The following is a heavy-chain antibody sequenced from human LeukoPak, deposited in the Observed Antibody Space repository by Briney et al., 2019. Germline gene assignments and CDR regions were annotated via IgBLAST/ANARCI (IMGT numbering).Heavy chain of an antibody. J-gene: IGHJ4*02. Sequence: ASVKVSCKASGYTFTSYAISWVRQAPGQGLDWMGWISAYNGNTNYAQKLQGRVTMTTDTSTSTAYMELRSLRSDDTAVYYCARVPLWFGEGRPNYFDYWGQGTLVTVSS. V-gene: IGHV1-18*01. D-gene: IGHD3-10*01. CDR1: GYTFTSYA. CDR3: ARVPLWFGEGRPNYFDY. CDR2: ISAYNGNT.